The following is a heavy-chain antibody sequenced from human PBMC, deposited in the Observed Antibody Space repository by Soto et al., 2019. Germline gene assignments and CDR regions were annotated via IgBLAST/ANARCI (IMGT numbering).Heavy chain of an antibody. D-gene: IGHD5-12*01. CDR3: ARDVSGLNWFDP. CDR1: GFTFSSYS. Sequence: EVQLVESGGGLVQPGGSLRLSCAASGFTFSSYSMNWVRQAPGKGLEWVSYISSSSSTIYYADSVKGRFTISRDNAKNSLYLQVNSLRAEDRAVYYCARDVSGLNWFDPWGQGTLVTVSS. J-gene: IGHJ5*02. V-gene: IGHV3-48*01. CDR2: ISSSSSTI.